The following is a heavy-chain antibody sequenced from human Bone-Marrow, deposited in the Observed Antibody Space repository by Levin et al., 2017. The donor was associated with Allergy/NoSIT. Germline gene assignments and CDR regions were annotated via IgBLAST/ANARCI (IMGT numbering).Heavy chain of an antibody. J-gene: IGHJ2*01. Sequence: GGSLRLSCTPSGGTFSSYVISWVRQAPGQGLEWVGGFVPIIGTTNSAQRFQGRVTITADESTRTAYMELSSLRSEDTAVYYCASRVAAASWYFDLWGRGTLVTVSS. CDR2: FVPIIGTT. CDR1: GGTFSSYV. V-gene: IGHV1-69*01. CDR3: ASRVAAASWYFDL. D-gene: IGHD6-13*01.